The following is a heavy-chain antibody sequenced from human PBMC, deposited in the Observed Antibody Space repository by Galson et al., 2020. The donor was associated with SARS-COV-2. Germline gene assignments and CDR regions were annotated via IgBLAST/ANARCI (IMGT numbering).Heavy chain of an antibody. CDR2: ISYEGSIK. J-gene: IGHJ4*02. CDR3: AKVAQIFMVTVGGGYFDY. V-gene: IGHV3-30*18. D-gene: IGHD3-16*01. Sequence: GGSLRLSCTASGFTFNNYGMHWVRQAPGKGLEWVAFISYEGSIKYYEDSLKGRFTISRDASKNTLYLQMNSLRAEDTAVYYCAKVAQIFMVTVGGGYFDYWGQGTLVTVSS. CDR1: GFTFNNYG.